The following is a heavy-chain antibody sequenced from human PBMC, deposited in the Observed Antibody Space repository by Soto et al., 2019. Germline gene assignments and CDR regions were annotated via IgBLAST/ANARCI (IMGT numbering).Heavy chain of an antibody. CDR1: GGSISSYY. D-gene: IGHD3-10*01. CDR2: IYYSGST. Sequence: SETLSLTCTVSGGSISSYYWSWIRQPPGKGLEWIGYIYYSGSTNYNPSLKSRVTISVDTSKNQFSLKLSSVTAADTAVYYCARDLGQITYGMDVWGQGTTVTVSS. V-gene: IGHV4-59*01. CDR3: ARDLGQITYGMDV. J-gene: IGHJ6*02.